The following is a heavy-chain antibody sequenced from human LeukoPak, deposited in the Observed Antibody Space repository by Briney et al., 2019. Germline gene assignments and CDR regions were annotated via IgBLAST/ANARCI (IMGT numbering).Heavy chain of an antibody. CDR1: GGSFSGYY. J-gene: IGHJ4*02. V-gene: IGHV4-34*01. Sequence: SETLSLTCAVYGGSFSGYYWSWNRQPPGKGLEWIGEINHSGSTNYNPSLKSRVTISVDTSKNQFSLKLSSVTAADSAVYYCARPMGYGSGSYYSYFDYWGQGTLVTVSS. CDR3: ARPMGYGSGSYYSYFDY. D-gene: IGHD3-10*01. CDR2: INHSGST.